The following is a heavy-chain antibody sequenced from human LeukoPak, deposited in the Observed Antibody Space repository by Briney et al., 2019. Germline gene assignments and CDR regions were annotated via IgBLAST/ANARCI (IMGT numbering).Heavy chain of an antibody. D-gene: IGHD3-16*02. J-gene: IGHJ4*02. Sequence: ASVRVSCKVSGYTLSELSMHWVRQAPGQGLEWMGRINPNSGGTNYAQKLQGRVTMTTDTSTSTAYMELRSLRSDDTAVYYCARSSTLGGVIVTPPDYWGQGTLVTVSS. V-gene: IGHV1-2*06. CDR2: INPNSGGT. CDR1: GYTLSELS. CDR3: ARSSTLGGVIVTPPDY.